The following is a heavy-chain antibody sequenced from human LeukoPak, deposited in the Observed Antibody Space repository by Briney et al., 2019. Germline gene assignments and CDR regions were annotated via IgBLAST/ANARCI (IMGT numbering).Heavy chain of an antibody. V-gene: IGHV3-7*01. CDR2: INQDGSEK. CDR3: VRDDYDFWSGYQRYFEF. Sequence: GGSLRLSCAVSGFTFSDYWMTWVRQAPGKGLEWVANINQDGSEKYYVDSVEGRFIISRDSVKNSLYLQMTSVRADDTAMYYCVRDDYDFWSGYQRYFEFWGQGTLVTVSS. D-gene: IGHD3-3*01. J-gene: IGHJ4*02. CDR1: GFTFSDYW.